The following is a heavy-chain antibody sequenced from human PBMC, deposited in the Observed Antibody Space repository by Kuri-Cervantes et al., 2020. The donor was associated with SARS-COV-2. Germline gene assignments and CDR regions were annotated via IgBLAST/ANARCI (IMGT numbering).Heavy chain of an antibody. CDR3: VRPRYSSSWYTDY. CDR1: GGSISSSSYY. V-gene: IGHV4-39*07. D-gene: IGHD6-13*01. Sequence: SETLSLTCTVSGGSISSSSYYWGWIRQPPGKGLEWIGSIYYSGSAYYNPSLKNRVTISVDTSKNEFSLKLSSVTAADTAVYYCVRPRYSSSWYTDYWGQGTLVTVSS. J-gene: IGHJ4*02. CDR2: IYYSGSA.